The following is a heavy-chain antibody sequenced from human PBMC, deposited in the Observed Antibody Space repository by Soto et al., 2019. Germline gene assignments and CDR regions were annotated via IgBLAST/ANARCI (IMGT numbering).Heavy chain of an antibody. CDR1: GFTFSDYY. CDR3: AQMSSENYYDPVFY. D-gene: IGHD3-22*01. J-gene: IGHJ4*02. V-gene: IGHV3-11*01. CDR2: ISSSGNTI. Sequence: QVQLVESGGGLVQTSGSLRIACVASGFTFSDYYMSWVRQAPGKGLEWVSYISSSGNTIYYEDSVKCRFPISRDNAKNSVYLQMNSLRAEATALYFCAQMSSENYYDPVFYWGQGTLVTVSS.